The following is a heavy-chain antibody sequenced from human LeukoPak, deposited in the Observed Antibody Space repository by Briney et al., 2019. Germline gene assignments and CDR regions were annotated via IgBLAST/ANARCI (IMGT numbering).Heavy chain of an antibody. D-gene: IGHD3-10*01. CDR2: INPSGGST. CDR3: ARANLIRVRGVMGAYY. CDR1: GYTFTSYY. J-gene: IGHJ4*02. Sequence: GASVNVSCKASGYTFTSYYMHWVRQAPGQGLEWMGIINPSGGSTSYAQKFQGRVTMTRDTSTSTVYMELSSLRSEDTAVYYCARANLIRVRGVMGAYYWGQGTLVTVSS. V-gene: IGHV1-46*01.